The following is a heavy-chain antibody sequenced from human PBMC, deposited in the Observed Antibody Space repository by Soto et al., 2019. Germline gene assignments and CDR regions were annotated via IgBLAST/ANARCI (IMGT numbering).Heavy chain of an antibody. J-gene: IGHJ4*02. CDR3: ATMGTPATGLYYFDY. CDR2: VSSTGST. D-gene: IGHD5-18*01. Sequence: PSETLSLTCTVSGASITQYYWNWIRQSPGKGLEWIVSVSSTGSTFFNPSLTSRVTVSLDTSKNQFSLTLNFVTAADTAVYYCATMGTPATGLYYFDYWGQGTLVTAPQ. CDR1: GASITQYY. V-gene: IGHV4-4*08.